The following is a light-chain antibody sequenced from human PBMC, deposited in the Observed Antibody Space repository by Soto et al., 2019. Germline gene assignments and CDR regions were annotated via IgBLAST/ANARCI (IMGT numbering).Light chain of an antibody. CDR2: DAS. CDR3: QQYNSYSQT. CDR1: QSISSW. Sequence: QVTQSRSTVCGAGGEWSSMSCRASQSISSWLAWYQQKPGKAPKLLIYDASSLESGVPSRFSGSGSGTEFNLTISSLQPDDFATYSCQQYNSYSQTFGQGTQVDIK. V-gene: IGKV1-5*01. J-gene: IGKJ1*01.